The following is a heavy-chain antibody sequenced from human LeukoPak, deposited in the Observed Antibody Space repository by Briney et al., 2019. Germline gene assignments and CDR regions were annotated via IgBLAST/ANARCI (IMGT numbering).Heavy chain of an antibody. V-gene: IGHV1-69*06. CDR2: IIPIFGTA. Sequence: ASVKVSCKASGGTFSSYAISWVRQAPGQGLEWMGGIIPIFGTANYAQKFQGRVTITADKSTSTAYMELSSLRSEDTAVYYCAGGYSYGDYYYYYYMDVWGKGTTVTVSS. CDR3: AGGYSYGDYYYYYYMDV. J-gene: IGHJ6*03. D-gene: IGHD5-18*01. CDR1: GGTFSSYA.